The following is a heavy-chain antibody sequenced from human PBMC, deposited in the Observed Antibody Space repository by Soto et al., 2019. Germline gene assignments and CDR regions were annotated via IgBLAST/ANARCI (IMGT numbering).Heavy chain of an antibody. CDR1: GYTFTSYG. Sequence: ASVKVSCKASGYTFTSYGISWVRQAPGQGLEWMGWISAYNGNTNYAQKLQGRVTMTTETSTSTAYMELRSLRSDDTAVYYCARGAYSKTYNWFDPWGHGTLVTVSS. V-gene: IGHV1-18*04. D-gene: IGHD3-16*01. CDR3: ARGAYSKTYNWFDP. CDR2: ISAYNGNT. J-gene: IGHJ5*02.